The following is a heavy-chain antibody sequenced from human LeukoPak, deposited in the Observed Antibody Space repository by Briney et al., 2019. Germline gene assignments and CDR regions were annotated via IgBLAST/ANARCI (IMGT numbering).Heavy chain of an antibody. CDR3: SNAYFRDY. J-gene: IGHJ4*02. CDR2: ISGSGTST. Sequence: PGGSLRLSCAVSGFTFTIYAMTWVRQAPGKGLEWVSAISGSGTSTYYADSVKGRFTISRDNSKNTLYLQINSLRAEDTAIYYCSNAYFRDYWGQGTLVTVSS. CDR1: GFTFTIYA. V-gene: IGHV3-23*01. D-gene: IGHD2/OR15-2a*01.